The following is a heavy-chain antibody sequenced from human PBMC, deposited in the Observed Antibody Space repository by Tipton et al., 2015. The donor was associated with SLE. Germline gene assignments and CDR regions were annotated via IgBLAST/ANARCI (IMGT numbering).Heavy chain of an antibody. V-gene: IGHV4-59*11. Sequence: TLSLTCTVSGGSISSHYWSWIRQPPGKGLEWIGYIYYSGSTNYNPSLKSRVTISVDTSKNQFSLKLSSVTAADTAVYYCARSHDYGDYLDYWGQGTLVTVSS. D-gene: IGHD4-17*01. CDR1: GGSISSHY. J-gene: IGHJ4*02. CDR3: ARSHDYGDYLDY. CDR2: IYYSGST.